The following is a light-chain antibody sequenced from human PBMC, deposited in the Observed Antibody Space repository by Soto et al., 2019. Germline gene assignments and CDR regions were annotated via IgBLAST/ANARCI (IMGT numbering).Light chain of an antibody. CDR3: QQYGTYLWT. CDR1: QSISSW. CDR2: DAS. Sequence: IQMTPSPSTPSASLGDRVTITCLASQSISSWLAWYQQKPGKAPKLLIYDASSLESGVPSRFSGGGSGTEFTLTISSLQPDDFATYYCQQYGTYLWTFGQGTKVDNK. J-gene: IGKJ1*01. V-gene: IGKV1-5*01.